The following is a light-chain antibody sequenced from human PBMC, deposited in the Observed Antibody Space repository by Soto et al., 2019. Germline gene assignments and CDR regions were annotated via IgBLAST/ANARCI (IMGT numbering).Light chain of an antibody. J-gene: IGLJ3*02. CDR1: NSDVGGYNY. V-gene: IGLV2-14*03. Sequence: QSALTQPASVSGSPGQSITISCTGTNSDVGGYNYVSWYQQYQGKAPKLLIYNLSNRPSGVSNRFSGSKSGNTDSLTISGLQAEVEADYYCTSYTSSSTRVFGGGTKVNVL. CDR2: NLS. CDR3: TSYTSSSTRV.